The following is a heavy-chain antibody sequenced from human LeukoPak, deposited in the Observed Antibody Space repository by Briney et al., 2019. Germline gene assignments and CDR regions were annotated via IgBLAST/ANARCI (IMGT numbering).Heavy chain of an antibody. CDR3: ARGSGPYYFDY. Sequence: GGSLRLSCAASGFTFSSYGMTWVRQAPGKGLEWVSSISSSSSYIYYADSVKGRSTISRDNAKNSLYLQMNSLRAEDTAVYYCARGSGPYYFDYWGQGTLVTVSS. CDR1: GFTFSSYG. CDR2: ISSSSSYI. J-gene: IGHJ4*02. V-gene: IGHV3-21*01. D-gene: IGHD2-15*01.